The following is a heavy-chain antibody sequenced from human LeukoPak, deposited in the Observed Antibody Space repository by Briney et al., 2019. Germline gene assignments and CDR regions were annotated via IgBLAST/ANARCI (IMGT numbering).Heavy chain of an antibody. Sequence: GGSLRLSCAASGFTFSSYWMHWVRHTPGKGLVWVSRIKDDGSSTSYADSVKGRFTISRDNAKNTLYLQMNRLRAEDTAVYYCARDGYSFGHDFDYWGQGTLVTVSS. V-gene: IGHV3-74*01. CDR2: IKDDGSST. CDR1: GFTFSSYW. CDR3: ARDGYSFGHDFDY. D-gene: IGHD5-18*01. J-gene: IGHJ4*02.